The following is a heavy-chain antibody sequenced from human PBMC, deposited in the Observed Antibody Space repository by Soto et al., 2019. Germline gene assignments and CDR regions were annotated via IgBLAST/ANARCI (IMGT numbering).Heavy chain of an antibody. D-gene: IGHD2-15*01. V-gene: IGHV3-23*01. CDR2: ISGSGGST. J-gene: IGHJ4*02. Sequence: GGSLRLSCAASGFTFGSYAMSWVRQAPGKGLEWVSAISGSGGSTYYADSVKGRFTISRDNSKNTLYLQMNSLRAEDTAVYYCAKVRSPFVVVVAATFDYWGQGTLVTVSS. CDR1: GFTFGSYA. CDR3: AKVRSPFVVVVAATFDY.